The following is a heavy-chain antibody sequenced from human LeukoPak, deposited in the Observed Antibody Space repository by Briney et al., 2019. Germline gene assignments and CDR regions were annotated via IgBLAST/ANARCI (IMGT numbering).Heavy chain of an antibody. CDR3: ARAYNSSLKPLDY. CDR1: GFTFSSYA. Sequence: GGSLRLSCSASGFTFSSYAMHWVRQAPGKGLEYVSAISSNGGSTYYADSVKGRFTISRDNSKNTLYLQMSSLRAEDTAVYYCARAYNSSLKPLDYWGQGTLVTVSS. D-gene: IGHD1-20*01. J-gene: IGHJ4*02. V-gene: IGHV3-64D*06. CDR2: ISSNGGST.